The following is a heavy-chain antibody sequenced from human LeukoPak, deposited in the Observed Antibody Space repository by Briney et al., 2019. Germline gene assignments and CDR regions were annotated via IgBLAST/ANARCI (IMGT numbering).Heavy chain of an antibody. CDR1: GFTFSSYA. CDR2: ISGSGGST. CDR3: AKRGQQLVVSLFYQNDYFDY. J-gene: IGHJ4*02. Sequence: GGSLRLSCAASGFTFSSYAMSWVRQAPGKGLEWVSAISGSGGSTYYADSVKGRFTISRDNSKNTLYLQMNSLRAEDTAVYYCAKRGQQLVVSLFYQNDYFDYWGQGTLVTVSS. V-gene: IGHV3-23*01. D-gene: IGHD6-6*01.